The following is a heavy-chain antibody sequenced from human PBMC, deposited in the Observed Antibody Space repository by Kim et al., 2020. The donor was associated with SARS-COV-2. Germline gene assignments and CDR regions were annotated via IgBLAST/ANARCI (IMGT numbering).Heavy chain of an antibody. CDR1: GYTFTSYG. CDR2: ISAYNGNT. Sequence: ASVKVSCKASGYTFTSYGISWVRQAPGQGLEWMGWISAYNGNTNYAQKLQGRVTMTTDTSTSTAYMELRSLRSDDTAVYYCARDVAYYYDRKPIDPWGQGTLVTVSS. J-gene: IGHJ5*02. D-gene: IGHD3-22*01. V-gene: IGHV1-18*01. CDR3: ARDVAYYYDRKPIDP.